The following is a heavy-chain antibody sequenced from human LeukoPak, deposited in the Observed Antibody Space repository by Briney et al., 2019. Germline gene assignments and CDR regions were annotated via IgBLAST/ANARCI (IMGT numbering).Heavy chain of an antibody. Sequence: GGSLRLSCAASGCTFSSYWMTWGRQAPGKGLEWVANIRQDGSDKNYVDSVKGRFTISRDNANNSLYLQLNSLRVEDTVVYFCMRQNRAYFFGHWGQGTLVTVSS. CDR1: GCTFSSYW. V-gene: IGHV3-7*01. J-gene: IGHJ1*01. D-gene: IGHD3-3*01. CDR3: MRQNRAYFFGH. CDR2: IRQDGSDK.